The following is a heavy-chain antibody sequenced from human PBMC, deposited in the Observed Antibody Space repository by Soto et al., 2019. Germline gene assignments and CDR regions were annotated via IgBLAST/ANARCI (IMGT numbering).Heavy chain of an antibody. J-gene: IGHJ5*02. V-gene: IGHV4-31*03. CDR1: GGSISSGGYY. Sequence: QVQLQESGPGLVKPSQTLSLTCTVSGGSISSGGYYWSWIRQHPGKGLEWIGYIYYSGSTYYNPSLKSRLTISVDTSKNQCSLKLSSVTAADTAVYYCARGSHLSGWFDPWGQGTLVTVSS. CDR2: IYYSGST. D-gene: IGHD2-15*01. CDR3: ARGSHLSGWFDP.